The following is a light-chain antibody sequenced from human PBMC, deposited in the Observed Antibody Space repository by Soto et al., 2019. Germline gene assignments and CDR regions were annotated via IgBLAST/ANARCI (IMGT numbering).Light chain of an antibody. CDR1: QDISNW. Sequence: DIQMTQSPSSVSASVGDSVTITCRASQDISNWLAWYQQKPGKAPKRLTYTASSLQSGVPSRFSGSGSGTDFTLTISGLQPEDFATYYCQQANSFPPWTFGQGTKVEIK. J-gene: IGKJ1*01. V-gene: IGKV1-12*01. CDR3: QQANSFPPWT. CDR2: TAS.